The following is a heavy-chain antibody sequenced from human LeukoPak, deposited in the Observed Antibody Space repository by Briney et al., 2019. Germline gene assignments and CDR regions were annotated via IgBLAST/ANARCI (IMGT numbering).Heavy chain of an antibody. D-gene: IGHD2-2*02. Sequence: GGSLRLSCVASGFSFSSYWMSWVRQAPGKGLEWVANIKPDGSDKDYVDSVKGRFTISRDNAKNSLYLQMNSLRAEDTAVYYCASQSYSLFDYWGQGTLVPVSS. CDR1: GFSFSSYW. V-gene: IGHV3-7*03. J-gene: IGHJ4*02. CDR2: IKPDGSDK. CDR3: ASQSYSLFDY.